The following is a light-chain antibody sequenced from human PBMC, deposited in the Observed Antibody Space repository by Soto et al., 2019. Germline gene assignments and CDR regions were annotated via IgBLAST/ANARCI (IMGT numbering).Light chain of an antibody. CDR2: AAS. V-gene: IGKV3-20*01. CDR3: QQYGTSPWA. Sequence: EIVLTQFPGTLSLSPGERATLSCRASQSVGRNYVAWYQQKPGQAPRVIIYAASNRASGIPDRFSGSGSVSDFTLAISRLEPEAFAVYYCQQYGTSPWAFGQGTKVEIK. J-gene: IGKJ1*01. CDR1: QSVGRNY.